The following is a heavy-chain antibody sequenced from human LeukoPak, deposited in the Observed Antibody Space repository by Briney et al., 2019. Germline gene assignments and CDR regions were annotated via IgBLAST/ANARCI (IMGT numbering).Heavy chain of an antibody. CDR3: ARVGVVVPSAWFDP. CDR1: GYNFGIFG. D-gene: IGHD2-2*01. CDR2: ISANNGNT. V-gene: IGHV1-18*01. J-gene: IGHJ5*02. Sequence: ASVKVSCKASGYNFGIFGISWVRQAPGQGLEWMGWISANNGNTKYAQSLQGRVTMTTDTSTSTAYMELRSPRSDDTAVYYCARVGVVVPSAWFDPWGQGTLVTVSS.